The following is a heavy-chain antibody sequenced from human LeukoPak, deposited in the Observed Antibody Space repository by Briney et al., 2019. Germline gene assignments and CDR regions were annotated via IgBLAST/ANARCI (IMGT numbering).Heavy chain of an antibody. V-gene: IGHV4-59*12. D-gene: IGHD2-2*01. Sequence: SETLSLTCTVSGGSNSSSSWSWIRQAPGKGLEWIGYIYHSGSTNYNPSLKSRVTISVDTSKNQFSLKLTSVSAADTAVYHCARGRTGAAALDFWGPGTLVTVSS. CDR1: GGSNSSSS. J-gene: IGHJ4*02. CDR3: ARGRTGAAALDF. CDR2: IYHSGST.